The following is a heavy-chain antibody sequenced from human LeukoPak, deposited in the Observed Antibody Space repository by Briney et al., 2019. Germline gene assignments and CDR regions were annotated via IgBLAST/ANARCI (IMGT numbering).Heavy chain of an antibody. J-gene: IGHJ4*02. Sequence: GGSLRLSCAASGFTFSSYEMNWVRQAPGKGLEWVSYISSSGSTIYYADSVKGRFTISRDNAKNSLYLQMNSLRAEDTAVYYCARAEYSSGWPKPLDYWGQGTLVTVSS. CDR2: ISSSGSTI. V-gene: IGHV3-48*03. CDR1: GFTFSSYE. CDR3: ARAEYSSGWPKPLDY. D-gene: IGHD6-19*01.